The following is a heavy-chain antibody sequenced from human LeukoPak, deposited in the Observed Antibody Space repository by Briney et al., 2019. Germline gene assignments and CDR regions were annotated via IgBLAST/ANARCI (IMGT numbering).Heavy chain of an antibody. D-gene: IGHD2-2*01. J-gene: IGHJ4*02. CDR3: ARNLRYCSSTSCYHGSFDY. CDR2: IYHSGST. CDR1: GYSISSGYY. Sequence: PSETLSLTCAVSGYSISSGYYWGWIRQPPGKGLEWIGSIYHSGSTYYNPSLKSRVTISVDTSKNQFSLKLSSVTAADTAVYYCARNLRYCSSTSCYHGSFDYWGQGTLVTVSS. V-gene: IGHV4-38-2*01.